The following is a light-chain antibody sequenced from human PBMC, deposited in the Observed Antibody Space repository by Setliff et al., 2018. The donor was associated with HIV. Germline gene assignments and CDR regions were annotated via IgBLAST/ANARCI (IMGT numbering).Light chain of an antibody. CDR1: SNDIGSYNY. Sequence: QSVLTQPASVSGSPGQSITISCNGTSNDIGSYNYVSWYQQHPGKAPKLVIYDVAQRPSGGSSRFSGSKSDDTASLTISGLQTEDEADYYCCSYTSSSTHVFGTGTKVTVL. CDR3: CSYTSSSTHV. CDR2: DVA. V-gene: IGLV2-14*03. J-gene: IGLJ1*01.